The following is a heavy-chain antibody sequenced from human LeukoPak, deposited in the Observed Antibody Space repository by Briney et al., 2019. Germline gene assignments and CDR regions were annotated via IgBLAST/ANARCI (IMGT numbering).Heavy chain of an antibody. Sequence: ASVKVSCKASGYTFTAYYMHWVRQAPGQGLEWMGWINLNSGGTNNVQKFQGRVTMTRDTSISTAYMELSSLRSDDTATYYCARPTMLTDYDACDIWGQGTVVTASS. CDR2: INLNSGGT. CDR1: GYTFTAYY. V-gene: IGHV1-2*02. J-gene: IGHJ3*02. CDR3: ARPTMLTDYDACDI. D-gene: IGHD4/OR15-4a*01.